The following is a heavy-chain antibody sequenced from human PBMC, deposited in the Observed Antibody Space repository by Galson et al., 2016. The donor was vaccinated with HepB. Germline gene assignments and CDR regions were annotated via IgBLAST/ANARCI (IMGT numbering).Heavy chain of an antibody. D-gene: IGHD3/OR15-3a*01. J-gene: IGHJ6*02. V-gene: IGHV4-4*02. Sequence: SETLSLTCTVSGGSFTSTNWWSWVRQPPGKGLEWIGEIYHSGSTNYNPSLKSRVTISVDKSKNQFSLKLSSVTAADTAVYYCARQSRLGLRPKGMDVWGQGTTVTVSS. CDR2: IYHSGST. CDR3: ARQSRLGLRPKGMDV. CDR1: GGSFTSTNW.